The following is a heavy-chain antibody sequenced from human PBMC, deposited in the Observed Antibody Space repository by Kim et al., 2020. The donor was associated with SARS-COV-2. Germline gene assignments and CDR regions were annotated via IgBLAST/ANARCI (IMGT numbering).Heavy chain of an antibody. CDR2: IKQDGSEK. D-gene: IGHD3-16*02. CDR1: GFTFSRYW. V-gene: IGHV3-7*03. CDR3: ARDSSTMITFGGLIATNGFDY. J-gene: IGHJ4*02. Sequence: GGSLRLSCAASGFTFSRYWMSWVRQAPGKGLEWMANIKQDGSEKYYVDSVKGRFTISRDNAKNSLYLQMNSLRAEDTAVYYCARDSSTMITFGGLIATNGFDYWGQGTLVTVSS.